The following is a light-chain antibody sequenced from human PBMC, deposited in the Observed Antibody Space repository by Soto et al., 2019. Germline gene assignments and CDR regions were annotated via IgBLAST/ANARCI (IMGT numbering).Light chain of an antibody. CDR3: CSYTSSSTHV. J-gene: IGLJ1*01. CDR2: DVN. V-gene: IGLV2-14*03. Sequence: QSARTQPASASRSPGQSITISCTGTSSDVGGYNFVSWYQQHPGKVPKLMIFDVNRRPSGVSDRFSGSKSGNTASLTISGLQAEDESDYYCCSYTSSSTHVFGSGTKLTLL. CDR1: SSDVGGYNF.